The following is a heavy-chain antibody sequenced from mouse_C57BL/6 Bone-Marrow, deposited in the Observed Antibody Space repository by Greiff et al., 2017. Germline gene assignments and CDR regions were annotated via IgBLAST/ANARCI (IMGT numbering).Heavy chain of an antibody. D-gene: IGHD2-1*01. CDR2: IYPRDGRT. CDR1: GYTFTSYD. J-gene: IGHJ3*01. Sequence: VQLQQSGPELVKPGASVKLSCKASGYTFTSYDINWVQQRPGQGLEWIGWIYPRDGRTKYNEKFKGKATLTVDTSSSTAYMELHSLTSEYSAVYFCARGDYGNCSWFAYWGQGTLVTVSA. V-gene: IGHV1-85*01. CDR3: ARGDYGNCSWFAY.